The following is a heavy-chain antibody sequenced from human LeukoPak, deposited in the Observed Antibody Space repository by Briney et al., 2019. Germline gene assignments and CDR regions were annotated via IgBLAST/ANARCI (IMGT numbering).Heavy chain of an antibody. J-gene: IGHJ4*02. CDR1: GFTFSSYE. CDR2: SSSSGSTI. V-gene: IGHV3-48*03. Sequence: GGSLRLSCSASGFTFSSYEMNWVRQAPGKGLEWVSYSSSSGSTIYYADAVKGRFTISRDKAKNSLYLQMNSLRAEDTAVYYCARDGDYYGSGSEAKFDYWGQGTLVTVSS. CDR3: ARDGDYYGSGSEAKFDY. D-gene: IGHD3-10*01.